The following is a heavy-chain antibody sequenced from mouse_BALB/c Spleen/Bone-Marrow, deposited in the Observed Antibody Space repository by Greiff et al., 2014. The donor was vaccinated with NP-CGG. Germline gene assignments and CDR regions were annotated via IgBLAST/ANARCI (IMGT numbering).Heavy chain of an antibody. CDR2: INPYNGAT. CDR1: GYSFTDYY. Sequence: LVESGASVKISCKASGYSFTDYYMHWVKQSHVKSLEWIGRINPYNGATSYNQNFKDKASLTVDKSSTTAYMELHSLTSEDSAVYYCATDRYDEDYAMDYWGQGTSVTVSS. V-gene: IGHV1-26*01. D-gene: IGHD2-14*01. CDR3: ATDRYDEDYAMDY. J-gene: IGHJ4*01.